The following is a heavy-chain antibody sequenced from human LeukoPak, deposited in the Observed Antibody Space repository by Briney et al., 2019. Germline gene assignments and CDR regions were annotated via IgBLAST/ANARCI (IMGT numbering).Heavy chain of an antibody. CDR2: IYSTGLT. CDR1: GDFLRGYY. Sequence: SETPSLTCTVSGDFLRGYYWSWFRQPPGRTLEWIGLIYSTGLTDYNPSLKSRITMSLDSSKNQFSLELSSVTAADTAVYYCARHRGGRFSESYCDYWGQGTLVTVSS. J-gene: IGHJ4*02. D-gene: IGHD1-26*01. CDR3: ARHRGGRFSESYCDY. V-gene: IGHV4-59*08.